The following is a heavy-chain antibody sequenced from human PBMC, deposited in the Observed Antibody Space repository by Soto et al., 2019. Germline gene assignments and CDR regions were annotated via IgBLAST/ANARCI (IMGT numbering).Heavy chain of an antibody. CDR3: ARSQLPVTGLDV. Sequence: QVQLVESGGGLVKPGGSLRLSCVASGFTFSDYYMTWIRQAPGKGLEWVSYISSTGSYTNYADSVQGRFTISGDNAKNSLYLQMNSLRAEDTAVYYCARSQLPVTGLDVWGQGTTVSVSS. CDR2: ISSTGSYT. CDR1: GFTFSDYY. V-gene: IGHV3-11*05. J-gene: IGHJ6*02. D-gene: IGHD2-2*01.